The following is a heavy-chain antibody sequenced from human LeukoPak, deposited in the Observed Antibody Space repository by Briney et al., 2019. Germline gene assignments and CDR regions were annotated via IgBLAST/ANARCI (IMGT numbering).Heavy chain of an antibody. Sequence: SETLSLTCTVSGGSITGHYWSWIRQPPGKGREWIGYIHYTGSTNYNPSLNSRITMSVDTPNNQFSLRLTSVTATDTAVYYCARLHALGAEEFDPWGQGALVTVSS. D-gene: IGHD3-16*01. CDR3: ARLHALGAEEFDP. J-gene: IGHJ5*02. CDR2: IHYTGST. V-gene: IGHV4-59*11. CDR1: GGSITGHY.